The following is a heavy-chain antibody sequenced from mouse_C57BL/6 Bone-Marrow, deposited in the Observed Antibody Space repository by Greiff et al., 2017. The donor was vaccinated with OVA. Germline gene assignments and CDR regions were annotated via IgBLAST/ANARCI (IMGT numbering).Heavy chain of an antibody. CDR1: GYTFTDYE. CDR2: IDPETGGT. V-gene: IGHV1-15*01. D-gene: IGHD2-4*01. J-gene: IGHJ4*01. Sequence: VKLVESGAELVRPGASVTLSCKASGYTFTDYEMHWVKQTPVHGLEWIGAIDPETGGTAYNQKFKGKAILTADKSSSTAYMELRSLTSEDSAVYYCTRNDYDRYYAMDYWGQGTSVTVSS. CDR3: TRNDYDRYYAMDY.